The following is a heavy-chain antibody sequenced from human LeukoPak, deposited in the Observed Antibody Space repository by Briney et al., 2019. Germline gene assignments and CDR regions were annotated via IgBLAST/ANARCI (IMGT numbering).Heavy chain of an antibody. J-gene: IGHJ4*02. D-gene: IGHD3-9*01. Sequence: SETLSLTCTVSGGSISSHYWSWIRQPPGKGLEWIGYIYYSGSTNYNPSLKSRATIPVDTSKNQFSLKLSSVTAADTAVYYCARGPDILTGYPLDYWGQGTLVTVSS. CDR2: IYYSGST. CDR1: GGSISSHY. CDR3: ARGPDILTGYPLDY. V-gene: IGHV4-59*11.